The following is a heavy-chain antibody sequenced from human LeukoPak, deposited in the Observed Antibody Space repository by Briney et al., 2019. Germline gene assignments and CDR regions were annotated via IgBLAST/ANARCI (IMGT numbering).Heavy chain of an antibody. CDR2: ISSSSSYI. V-gene: IGHV3-21*01. D-gene: IGHD6-19*01. CDR3: AREVIDSSGWSGVFDY. CDR1: GFTFSSYS. Sequence: PGGSLRLSCAASGFTFSSYSMNWVRQAPGKGLEWVSSISSSSSYIYYADSVKGRFTISRDNAKNSLYLQMNSLRAEDTAVYYYAREVIDSSGWSGVFDYWGQGTLVTVSS. J-gene: IGHJ4*02.